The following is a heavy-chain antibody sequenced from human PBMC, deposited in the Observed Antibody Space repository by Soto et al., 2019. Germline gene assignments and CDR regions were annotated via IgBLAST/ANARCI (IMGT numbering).Heavy chain of an antibody. J-gene: IGHJ4*02. CDR1: SGSVSGYY. CDR2: IYTIGST. D-gene: IGHD2-15*01. CDR3: ARDPAGYYYFDY. V-gene: IGHV4-4*07. Sequence: ETLSLTCTVSSGSVSGYYWSWIRQPAGKGLEWIGRIYTIGSTSYNPSLKSRVTMSVDTSKNQFSLKVNSVTAADTAVYYCARDPAGYYYFDYWGQGALVTVSS.